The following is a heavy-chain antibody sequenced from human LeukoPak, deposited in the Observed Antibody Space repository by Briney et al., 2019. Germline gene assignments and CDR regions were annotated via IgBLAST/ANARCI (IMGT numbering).Heavy chain of an antibody. CDR1: GYTFTSYG. D-gene: IGHD2-15*01. J-gene: IGHJ4*02. CDR2: INPQSGGT. CDR3: AREGGGHCTGGRCYGVDK. V-gene: IGHV1-2*02. Sequence: ASVKVSCKASGYTFTSYGISWVRQAPGQGLEWMGWINPQSGGTVYAQKFQGRVTMTRDTSLSTAYMELSRLRSDDTAVYFCAREGGGHCTGGRCYGVDKWGQGALVTVSS.